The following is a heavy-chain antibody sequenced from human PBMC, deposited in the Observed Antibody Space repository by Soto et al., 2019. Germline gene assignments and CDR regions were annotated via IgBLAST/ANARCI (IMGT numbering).Heavy chain of an antibody. Sequence: QVQLQESGPGLVKPSQTLSLTCTVSGGSISSGGYYWSWIRQHPGKGLEWIGYIYYSGSTYYNPSLKRRVTISVDTSKNQSSMKLSHVTAADTAVYYCARGRSVAQGLDYWGQGTLVTVSS. CDR2: IYYSGST. V-gene: IGHV4-31*03. CDR1: GGSISSGGYY. J-gene: IGHJ4*02. CDR3: ARGRSVAQGLDY.